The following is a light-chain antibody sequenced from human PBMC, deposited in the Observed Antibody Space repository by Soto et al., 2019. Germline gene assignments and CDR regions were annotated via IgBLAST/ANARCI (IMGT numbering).Light chain of an antibody. Sequence: DIQMTQSPSTLSASVGDRVTITCRASQSISSWLAWYQQKPGKAPKLLIYDASSLESGVPSRFSGSGSGTEFTLTISSLQPDDFATYCCQQDNSYPWTFGQGTKVEIQ. CDR2: DAS. V-gene: IGKV1-5*01. CDR3: QQDNSYPWT. CDR1: QSISSW. J-gene: IGKJ1*01.